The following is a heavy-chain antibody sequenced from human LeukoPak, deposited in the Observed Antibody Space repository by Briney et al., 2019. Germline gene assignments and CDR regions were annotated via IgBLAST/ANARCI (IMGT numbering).Heavy chain of an antibody. D-gene: IGHD3-9*01. J-gene: IGHJ3*02. CDR3: AHRRKSGVLRYFDWSPSGAFDI. Sequence: ESGPTLVNPTQTLTLTCTFSGFSLSTSGVGVGWIRQPPGKALEWLALIYWNDDKRYSPSLKSRLTITKDTSKNQVVLTMTNMDPVDTATYYCAHRRKSGVLRYFDWSPSGAFDIWGQGTMVTVSS. CDR1: GFSLSTSGVG. CDR2: IYWNDDK. V-gene: IGHV2-5*01.